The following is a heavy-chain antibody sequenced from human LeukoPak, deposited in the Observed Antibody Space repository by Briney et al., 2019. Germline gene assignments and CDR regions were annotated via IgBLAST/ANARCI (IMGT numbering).Heavy chain of an antibody. V-gene: IGHV3-74*01. CDR2: INSDGSST. CDR1: GFTFSNYW. D-gene: IGHD3-10*01. J-gene: IGHJ4*02. Sequence: GGSLRLSCAASGFTFSNYWMHWVRQAPGKGLVWVSRINSDGSSTRFADSVKGRFTISRDNAENTLYLQMNSLRAEDTAVYYCAKEGHYYGSGSQGGYWGQGTLVTVSS. CDR3: AKEGHYYGSGSQGGY.